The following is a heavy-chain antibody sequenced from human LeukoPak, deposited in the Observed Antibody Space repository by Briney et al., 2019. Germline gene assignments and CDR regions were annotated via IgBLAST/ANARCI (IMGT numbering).Heavy chain of an antibody. CDR2: INHDGSTT. Sequence: GGSLRLSCAASGFTFSSDWMHWVRQAAGKELVWVSRINHDGSTTAYADSVKGRFTISRDNAKNTLYLQMNSLRAEDTAVYYCVRDPYSSGWDWGQGTLVTVSS. V-gene: IGHV3-74*01. J-gene: IGHJ4*02. CDR3: VRDPYSSGWD. D-gene: IGHD6-19*01. CDR1: GFTFSSDW.